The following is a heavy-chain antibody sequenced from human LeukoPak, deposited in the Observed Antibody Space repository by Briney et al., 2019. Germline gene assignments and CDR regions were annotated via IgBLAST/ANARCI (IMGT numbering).Heavy chain of an antibody. CDR1: GYTFSNYD. CDR3: ARTYCENCPNPNWFDP. D-gene: IGHD2-8*01. CDR2: MKPVSGAS. J-gene: IGHJ5*02. Sequence: GASVKVSCKASGYTFSNYDINWVRQAPGQGLEWVGWMKPVSGASDSAERFRGRVTLTSDLSTSTAYLEVSSLTSEDTAVYFCARTYCENCPNPNWFDPWGQGTLITVSS. V-gene: IGHV1-8*01.